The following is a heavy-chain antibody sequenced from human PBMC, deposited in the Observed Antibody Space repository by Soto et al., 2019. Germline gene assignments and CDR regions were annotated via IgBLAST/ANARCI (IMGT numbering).Heavy chain of an antibody. Sequence: SETLSLTCTVSGASISSRDYYWGWIRQTPGKGLEWIGNIDYNGVTYYNPSLKSRVTVSKDTSKNQFSLKVASVTAADTAIYYCGRVMIGTSRHTDSDDWGQGTQVTVSS. J-gene: IGHJ4*02. D-gene: IGHD2-8*01. CDR2: IDYNGVT. CDR1: GASISSRDYY. CDR3: GRVMIGTSRHTDSDD. V-gene: IGHV4-39*01.